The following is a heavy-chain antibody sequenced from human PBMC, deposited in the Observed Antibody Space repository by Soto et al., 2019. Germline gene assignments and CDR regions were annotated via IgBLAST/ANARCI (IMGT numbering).Heavy chain of an antibody. Sequence: QLQLQESGPGLVKPSETLSLTCTVSGGSISSSSYYWGWIRQPPGKGLEWIGSIYYSGSTYYNPSLKSHVTISVDTSKNQFSLKLSSVTAADTAVYYCASSLGRLSNFDYWGQGTLVTVSS. V-gene: IGHV4-39*01. J-gene: IGHJ4*02. CDR2: IYYSGST. CDR1: GGSISSSSYY. D-gene: IGHD2-15*01. CDR3: ASSLGRLSNFDY.